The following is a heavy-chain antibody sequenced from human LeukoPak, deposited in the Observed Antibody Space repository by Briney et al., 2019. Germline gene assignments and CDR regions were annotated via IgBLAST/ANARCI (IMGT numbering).Heavy chain of an antibody. J-gene: IGHJ3*02. CDR3: ARETDCSSTSCYFGAFDI. Sequence: SETLSLTCTVSGGSISSYYWSWIRQPPGKGLEWIGYIYYSGSTNYNPSLKSRVTISVDTSKNQFSLKLSSVTAADTAVYYCARETDCSSTSCYFGAFDIWGQGTMVTVSS. CDR2: IYYSGST. CDR1: GGSISSYY. D-gene: IGHD2-2*01. V-gene: IGHV4-59*12.